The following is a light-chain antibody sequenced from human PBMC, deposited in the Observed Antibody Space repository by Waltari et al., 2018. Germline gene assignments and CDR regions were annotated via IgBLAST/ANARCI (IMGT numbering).Light chain of an antibody. CDR1: QSVSRA. CDR2: GAS. Sequence: EIVLTQSPGPLSLSPGERATLPCRASQSVSRALAWYQQNPGQAPRLLIYGASNRATGIPDRFSGSGSGTDFSLIISRLEPEDFAVYYCQHYVSLPVTFGQGTKVEIK. V-gene: IGKV3-20*01. J-gene: IGKJ1*01. CDR3: QHYVSLPVT.